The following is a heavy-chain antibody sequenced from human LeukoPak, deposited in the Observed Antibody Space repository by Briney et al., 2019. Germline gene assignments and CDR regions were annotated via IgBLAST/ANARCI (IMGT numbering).Heavy chain of an antibody. CDR1: GFSFSTHS. D-gene: IGHD2-2*01. Sequence: GGSLRLSCAASGFSFSTHSMSWVRQVPGKGLEWVSAISGSGGNTYYADSLKGRFTISSDNSKNTLYLQMNSLRAEDTAVYYCAIDCSSTSCYPFDYWGQGTLVTVSS. V-gene: IGHV3-23*01. J-gene: IGHJ4*02. CDR2: ISGSGGNT. CDR3: AIDCSSTSCYPFDY.